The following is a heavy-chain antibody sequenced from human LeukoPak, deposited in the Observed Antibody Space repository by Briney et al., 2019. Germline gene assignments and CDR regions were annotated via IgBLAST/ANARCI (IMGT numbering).Heavy chain of an antibody. CDR1: GYTFTSYD. J-gene: IGHJ3*02. CDR3: ARYCGGDCYADAAFDI. Sequence: ASVKVSCKASGYTFTSYDINWVRQATGQGLEWMGWMNPNSGNTGYAQKFQGRVTMTRNTSISTAYMELCSLRSEDTAVYYCARYCGGDCYADAAFDIWGQGTMVTVSS. D-gene: IGHD2-21*02. V-gene: IGHV1-8*01. CDR2: MNPNSGNT.